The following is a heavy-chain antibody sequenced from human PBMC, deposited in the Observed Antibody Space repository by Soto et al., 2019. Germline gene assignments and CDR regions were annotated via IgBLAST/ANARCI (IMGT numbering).Heavy chain of an antibody. CDR2: ISGSGGST. V-gene: IGHV3-23*01. CDR1: GFTFSIYA. D-gene: IGHD2-8*01. Sequence: GGSLRLSCAASGFTFSIYAMSWVRHAPGKGLEWVSAISGSGGSTYYADSVKGRFTISRDNSKNTLYLQMNSLRAEDTAVYYCAKRALRYCTNGVCLMYFDYWGQGTLVTVSS. CDR3: AKRALRYCTNGVCLMYFDY. J-gene: IGHJ4*02.